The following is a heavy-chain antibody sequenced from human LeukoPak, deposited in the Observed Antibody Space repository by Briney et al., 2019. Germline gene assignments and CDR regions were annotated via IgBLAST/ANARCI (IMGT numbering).Heavy chain of an antibody. CDR3: ARGDMTRPAFDI. V-gene: IGHV4-34*01. CDR1: GGSFSGYY. J-gene: IGHJ3*02. CDR2: INHSGST. Sequence: SETLSLTCAVYGGSFSGYYWSWIRQPPGKGLEWIGEINHSGSTNYNPSLKSRVTISVDTSKNQFSLKLSSVTAADTAVCYCARGDMTRPAFDIWGQGTMVTVSS. D-gene: IGHD2-2*01.